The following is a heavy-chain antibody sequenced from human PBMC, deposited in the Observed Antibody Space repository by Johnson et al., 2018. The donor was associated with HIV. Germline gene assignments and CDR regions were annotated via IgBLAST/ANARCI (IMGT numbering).Heavy chain of an antibody. D-gene: IGHD3-9*01. V-gene: IGHV3-23*04. J-gene: IGHJ3*02. CDR1: GFTFSSYA. Sequence: VQLVESGGGLVQPGGSLRLSCAASGFTFSSYAMSWVRQAPGKGLEWVSAISGSGGSTYYADSVKGRFTISRDNSKNTLYLQMNSLRAEDTAVYYCAKDRPPGLTGYYDAFDIWGQGTMVTVYS. CDR3: AKDRPPGLTGYYDAFDI. CDR2: ISGSGGST.